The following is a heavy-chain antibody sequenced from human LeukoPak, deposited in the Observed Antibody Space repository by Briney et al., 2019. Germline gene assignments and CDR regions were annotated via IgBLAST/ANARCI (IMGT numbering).Heavy chain of an antibody. D-gene: IGHD5-24*01. CDR2: IRFGGTNK. Sequence: QAGGSLRLSCAASGFTFSNFGMHWVRQAPGKGLEWVTFIRFGGTNKYYADSVKGRFTISRDNSKNTLYLQMNSLRVEDTAMYYCAKIEMSTSPGGIDYWGQGTLVTVSS. CDR3: AKIEMSTSPGGIDY. J-gene: IGHJ4*02. V-gene: IGHV3-30*02. CDR1: GFTFSNFG.